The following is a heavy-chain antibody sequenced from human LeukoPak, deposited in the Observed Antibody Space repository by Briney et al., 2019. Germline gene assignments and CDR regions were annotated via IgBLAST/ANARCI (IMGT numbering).Heavy chain of an antibody. Sequence: QPGESLRLSCAASGFTFSSYSMNWVRQAPGKGLEWVSYISSASNTIYYADSVKGRFTISRDNAKNSLYLQMNSMRAEDTAVYYCAREYYYDSSGSYAFDIWGQGTMVTVSS. V-gene: IGHV3-48*04. CDR2: ISSASNTI. J-gene: IGHJ3*02. CDR1: GFTFSSYS. D-gene: IGHD3-22*01. CDR3: AREYYYDSSGSYAFDI.